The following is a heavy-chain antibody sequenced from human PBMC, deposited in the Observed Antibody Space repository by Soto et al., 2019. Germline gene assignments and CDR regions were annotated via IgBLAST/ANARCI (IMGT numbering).Heavy chain of an antibody. CDR2: IYWDDDK. V-gene: IGHV2-5*02. D-gene: IGHD2-21*02. CDR1: GFSLNTGGLG. J-gene: IGHJ6*02. CDR3: IHSRCGGDCLRSYSSHYYYGLDV. Sequence: QITLKESGHTLVKPTQTLTLTCSVSGFSLNTGGLGVGWIRQPPGKALEWLALIYWDDDKHYSPSLRNRLTISKHPSNNLVVFPKTNMAPVDTATYFCIHSRCGGDCLRSYSSHYYYGLDVWGQGTTVTVSS.